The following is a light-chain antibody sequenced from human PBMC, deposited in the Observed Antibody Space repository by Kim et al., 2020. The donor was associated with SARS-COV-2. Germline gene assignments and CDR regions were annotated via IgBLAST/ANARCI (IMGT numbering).Light chain of an antibody. Sequence: LSPGERATLSCRASQSVRSLLAWYQQKPGQAPRLLIYDASNRATGIPARFSGSGSGTDFTLTISSLEPEDLAVYYCQQRSAWPLTFGGGTKVDIK. J-gene: IGKJ4*01. CDR3: QQRSAWPLT. CDR2: DAS. CDR1: QSVRSL. V-gene: IGKV3-11*01.